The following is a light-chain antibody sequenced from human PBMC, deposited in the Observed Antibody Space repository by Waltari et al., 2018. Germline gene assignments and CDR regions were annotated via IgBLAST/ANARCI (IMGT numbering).Light chain of an antibody. CDR1: QGVRGF. V-gene: IGKV3-15*01. CDR3: QQYGSWPLT. J-gene: IGKJ4*01. Sequence: ETVLTQSPVTLSVSPGERVALSCRASQGVRGFLAWYQQKPGQAPRLLVSEISTRATGIPARLSGSGSETEFTLTISGLQSEDFAVYYCQQYGSWPLTFGGGTKVDLK. CDR2: EIS.